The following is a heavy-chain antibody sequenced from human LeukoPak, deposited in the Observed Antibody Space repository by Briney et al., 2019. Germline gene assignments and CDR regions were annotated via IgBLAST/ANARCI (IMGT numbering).Heavy chain of an antibody. Sequence: GGSLRLSCAASGFTFSSFWMNWVRQAPGKGLEWVSYISSSGSTIYYADSVKGRFTISRSNAKNSLFLQMDSLGPDDTAVYYCATTGFDSPFYFHYWGQGAQVTVSS. V-gene: IGHV3-48*03. CDR3: ATTGFDSPFYFHY. CDR1: GFTFSSFW. D-gene: IGHD2-8*02. J-gene: IGHJ4*02. CDR2: ISSSGSTI.